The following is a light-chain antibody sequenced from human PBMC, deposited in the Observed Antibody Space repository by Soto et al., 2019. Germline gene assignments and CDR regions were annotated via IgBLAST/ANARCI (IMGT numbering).Light chain of an antibody. Sequence: DLQMTQSPSSLSASVGDRVTITCRASQSIRNYLNWYQQKPGKAPKVLIYAASSLQSGVPSRFSGSGSGTDFTLTFTSLQPEDVATYCCQQSYSTPYTFGQGTKLEIK. CDR3: QQSYSTPYT. CDR2: AAS. V-gene: IGKV1-39*01. J-gene: IGKJ2*01. CDR1: QSIRNY.